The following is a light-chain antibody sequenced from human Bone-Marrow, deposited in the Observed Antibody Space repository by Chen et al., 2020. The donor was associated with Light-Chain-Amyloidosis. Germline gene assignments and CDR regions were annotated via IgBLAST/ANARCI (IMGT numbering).Light chain of an antibody. CDR3: RSFTSSGTLI. J-gene: IGLJ2*01. CDR2: DVS. CDR1: SSDVGGYNY. Sequence: QSALTHPASVSGSPGQSITISCSGRSSDVGGYNYVSWYQQDPGQAPKLVSFDVSNRPSGISDRGSGSKCGNTATLSIAGLEAEAEDHDYCRSFTSSGTLIFGGGTKLTVL. V-gene: IGLV2-14*03.